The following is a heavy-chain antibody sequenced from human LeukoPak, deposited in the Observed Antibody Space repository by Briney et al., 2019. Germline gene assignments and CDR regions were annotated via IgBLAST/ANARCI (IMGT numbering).Heavy chain of an antibody. CDR1: GFTFSRYW. J-gene: IGHJ4*02. CDR3: ARLGIITAAGSNDY. CDR2: IKQDGSEK. V-gene: IGHV3-7*03. D-gene: IGHD6-13*01. Sequence: GGSLRLSCAASGFTFSRYWMSWVRQAPGKGLEWVANIKQDGSEKYYVDSVKGRFTISRDNAKNSLYLQMNSLRAEDTAVYYCARLGIITAAGSNDYWGQGTLVTVSS.